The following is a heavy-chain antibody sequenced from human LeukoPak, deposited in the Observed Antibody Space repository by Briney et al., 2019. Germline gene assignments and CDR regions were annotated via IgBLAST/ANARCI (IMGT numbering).Heavy chain of an antibody. J-gene: IGHJ5*02. CDR2: IYYSGST. CDR3: ARVESFKWFDP. CDR1: GASISSAGYS. V-gene: IGHV4-61*08. D-gene: IGHD1-26*01. Sequence: SETLSLTCAVSGASISSAGYSWSWIRQPPGKGLEWIGYIYYSGSTNYNPSLKSRVTISLDTSKNQFSLKLSSVTAADTAVYYCARVESFKWFDPWGQGTLVTVSS.